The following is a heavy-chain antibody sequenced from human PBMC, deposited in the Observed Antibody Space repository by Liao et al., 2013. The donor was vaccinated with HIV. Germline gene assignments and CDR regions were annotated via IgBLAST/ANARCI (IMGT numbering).Heavy chain of an antibody. D-gene: IGHD3-16*01. V-gene: IGHV4-39*07. CDR1: GGSVNTITYY. Sequence: QVQLQVSGPGLVKPSETLSLTCTVSGGSVNTITYYWGWIRQTPGKGLEWIGSIYYSGSTYSNPSLKSRVSISVDTSTNHFSLRLRSVTAADSAVYFCARAHTWGEESFDIVGPKGQWSPSLQ. CDR3: ARAHTWGEESFDI. CDR2: IYYSGST. J-gene: IGHJ3*02.